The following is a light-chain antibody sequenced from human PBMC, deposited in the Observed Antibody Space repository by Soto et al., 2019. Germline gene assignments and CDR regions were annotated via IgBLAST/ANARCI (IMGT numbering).Light chain of an antibody. CDR1: QHIRNS. CDR2: STS. Sequence: DIQMTQAPSSLSASVGDRVNITCRASQHIRNSLNWYQQKPGKAPKLLISSTSSLQSGVPSRFSGSGSGTDFTLTISSLQPEDFASYYCQQSYSTPSITFGQGTRLEI. CDR3: QQSYSTPSIT. V-gene: IGKV1-39*01. J-gene: IGKJ5*01.